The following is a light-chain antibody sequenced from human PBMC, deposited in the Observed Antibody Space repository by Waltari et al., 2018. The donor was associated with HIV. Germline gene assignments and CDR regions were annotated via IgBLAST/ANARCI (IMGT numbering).Light chain of an antibody. CDR1: RSNIGSNS. Sequence: QSVLTQPPSASGTPGQRVTLSCSGSRSNIGSNSVSWYQQLPGTAPKLLIYRNKQRPSGVPDRFSGSKSGTSASLAISGLRSEDEADYYCAAWDDSLSGVFGGGTKLTVL. CDR3: AAWDDSLSGV. V-gene: IGLV1-47*01. J-gene: IGLJ3*02. CDR2: RNK.